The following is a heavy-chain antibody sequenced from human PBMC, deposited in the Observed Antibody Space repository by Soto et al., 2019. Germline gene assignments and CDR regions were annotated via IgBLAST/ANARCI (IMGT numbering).Heavy chain of an antibody. CDR3: ARESHDILTGPPWVWYFDL. Sequence: QVQLQQWGAGPLRPLETLSLTCGVSGGSFSGYYWAWLRPSPGTGLEWFGEINDRGSINYNPSLKSRVSISVDTSKNHYSLNLRSVTAADTAVYYCARESHDILTGPPWVWYFDLWGRGTLVTVSS. D-gene: IGHD3-9*01. J-gene: IGHJ2*01. CDR1: GGSFSGYY. CDR2: INDRGSI. V-gene: IGHV4-34*01.